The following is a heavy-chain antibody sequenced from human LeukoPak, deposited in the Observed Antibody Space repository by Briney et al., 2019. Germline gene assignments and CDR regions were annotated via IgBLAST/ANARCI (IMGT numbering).Heavy chain of an antibody. CDR1: GFTFSDFR. CDR2: ISSSGRTV. CDR3: ARSDGYNYPFDY. D-gene: IGHD5-24*01. Sequence: GGSLRLPCAATGFTFSDFRMSWIRQAPGKGLEWVSYISSSGRTVYYADSVKGRFTISRDNAKNSLYVQMNSLRAEDTAVYYCARSDGYNYPFDYWGQGTLVTVSS. J-gene: IGHJ4*02. V-gene: IGHV3-11*01.